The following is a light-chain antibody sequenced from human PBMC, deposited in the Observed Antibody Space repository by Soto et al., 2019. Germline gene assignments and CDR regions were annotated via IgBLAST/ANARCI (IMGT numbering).Light chain of an antibody. CDR2: GAS. CDR3: QQLDSHPRT. V-gene: IGKV1-9*01. CDR1: QAIYSY. J-gene: IGKJ2*01. Sequence: DIQLTQSPFFLSASVGDRVTISCRASQAIYSYLAWYQQKPGKAPKLLIFGASKLQSGVPSRFSGSGSGTEFTITISSLQPEDLATYYYQQLDSHPRTFCQWTKLEIK.